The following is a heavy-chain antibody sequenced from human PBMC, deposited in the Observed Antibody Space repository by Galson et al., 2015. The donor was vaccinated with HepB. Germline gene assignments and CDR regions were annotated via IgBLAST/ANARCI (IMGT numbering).Heavy chain of an antibody. CDR3: ARDLAEYVFLSGDAFDV. CDR1: GYTFTGYF. D-gene: IGHD3-16*01. CDR2: INPESGGS. V-gene: IGHV1-2*06. Sequence: SVKVSCKASGYTFTGYFIHWVRQAPRQGLEWMGRINPESGGSNSAQKFQGRVTMTRDRSINTVYMEMNKLRSDDTAMYYCARDLAEYVFLSGDAFDVWGQGTMVTVSS. J-gene: IGHJ3*01.